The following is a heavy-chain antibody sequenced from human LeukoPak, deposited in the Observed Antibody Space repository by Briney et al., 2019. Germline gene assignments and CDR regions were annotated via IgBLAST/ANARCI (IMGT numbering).Heavy chain of an antibody. CDR1: GYTFTSYD. Sequence: EASVKVSCKASGYTFTSYDINWVRQATGQGLEWMGWMNPNSGNTGYAQKFQGRVTITRNTSISTAYMELSSLRSEDTAVYYCARGMYSSSWYYYYMDVWGKGTTVTVSS. D-gene: IGHD6-13*01. CDR2: MNPNSGNT. CDR3: ARGMYSSSWYYYYMDV. J-gene: IGHJ6*03. V-gene: IGHV1-8*03.